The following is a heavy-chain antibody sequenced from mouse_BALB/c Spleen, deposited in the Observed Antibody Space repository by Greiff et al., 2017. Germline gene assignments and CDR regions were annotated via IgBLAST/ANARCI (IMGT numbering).Heavy chain of an antibody. CDR3: AMVSRNYDDAMDY. J-gene: IGHJ4*01. CDR2: ISSGSSTI. Sequence: EVMLVESGGGLVQPGGSRKLSCAASGFTFSSFGMHWVRQAPEKGLEWVAYISSGSSTIYYADTVKGRFTISRDNPKNTLFLQMTSLRSEDTAMYYCAMVSRNYDDAMDYWGQGTSVTVSS. V-gene: IGHV5-17*02. D-gene: IGHD2-4*01. CDR1: GFTFSSFG.